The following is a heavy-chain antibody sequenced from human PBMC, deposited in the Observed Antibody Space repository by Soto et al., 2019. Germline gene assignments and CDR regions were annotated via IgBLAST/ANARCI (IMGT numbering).Heavy chain of an antibody. V-gene: IGHV3-30-3*01. D-gene: IGHD3-3*01. CDR2: VSYDGNSI. Sequence: QVQLVESGGGVVQPGRSLRLSCAASGFTFSSYVMHWVRQAPGKGLEWVAVVSYDGNSIYYADSMKGRFTISRDNSKNTLYLQMNSLRAEDTAVYYCVREHRTSIFGVVKYYGMDVWGQGTTVTVSS. J-gene: IGHJ6*02. CDR1: GFTFSSYV. CDR3: VREHRTSIFGVVKYYGMDV.